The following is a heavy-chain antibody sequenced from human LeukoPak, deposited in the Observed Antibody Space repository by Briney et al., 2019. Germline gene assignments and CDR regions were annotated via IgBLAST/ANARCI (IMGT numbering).Heavy chain of an antibody. D-gene: IGHD2-15*01. J-gene: IGHJ4*02. CDR1: GDGVSSYTAA. V-gene: IGHV6-1*01. CDR3: ARDGWPAFDY. Sequence: SQTLSLTCAISGDGVSSYTAAWNWIRQSPSRGLEWLGRTFYRSKWYHDYAVSVKSRITINPDTSKNQFSLQLNSVTPEDTAVYYCARDGWPAFDYWGQGTLVTVSS. CDR2: TFYRSKWYH.